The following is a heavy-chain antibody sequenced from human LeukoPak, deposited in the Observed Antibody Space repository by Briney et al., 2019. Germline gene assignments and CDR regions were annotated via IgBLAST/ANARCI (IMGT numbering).Heavy chain of an antibody. J-gene: IGHJ4*02. CDR2: ISYDGSNK. CDR1: GFTFSPCG. D-gene: IGHD6-13*01. V-gene: IGHV3-30*19. Sequence: GGSLRLSCAASGFTFSPCGMHWVRQAPGKGLEWVAIISYDGSNKYYADSVKGRFTISRDNSKNTLYLQMNSLTVEDTAVYYCARVGSTWPDYFDYWGQGTLVTVSS. CDR3: ARVGSTWPDYFDY.